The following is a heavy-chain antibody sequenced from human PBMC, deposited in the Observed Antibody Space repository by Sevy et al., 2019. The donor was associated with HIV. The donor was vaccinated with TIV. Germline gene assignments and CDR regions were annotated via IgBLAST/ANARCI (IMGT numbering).Heavy chain of an antibody. V-gene: IGHV3-11*01. D-gene: IGHD3-16*01. J-gene: IGHJ1*01. CDR2: ISSSGATI. CDR3: ARSQSLRKSEYIQH. CDR1: GFTFRDYY. Sequence: GGSLRLSCAASGFTFRDYYMNWIRQAPGKGLEWVSYISSSGATIYYADSVKGRFTISRDNAKNSLYLQMNSLRAEDSAVYYCARSQSLRKSEYIQHWGQGTLVTVSS.